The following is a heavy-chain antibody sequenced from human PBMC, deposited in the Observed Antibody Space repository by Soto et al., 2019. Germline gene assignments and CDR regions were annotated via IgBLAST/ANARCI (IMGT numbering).Heavy chain of an antibody. J-gene: IGHJ4*02. CDR2: ISYDGSNK. CDR3: ARDYQDYGDY. V-gene: IGHV3-30-3*01. CDR1: GFTFSSYA. Sequence: QVQLVESGGGVVQPGRSLRLSCAASGFTFSSYAMHWVRQAPGKGLEWVAVISYDGSNKYYADSVKGRFTISRDNSKNTLYLQMNSLRAEDKAVYYCARDYQDYGDYWGQGTLVTVSS. D-gene: IGHD2-2*01.